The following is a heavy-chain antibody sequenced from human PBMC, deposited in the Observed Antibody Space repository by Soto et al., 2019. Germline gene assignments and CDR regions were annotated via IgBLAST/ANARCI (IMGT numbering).Heavy chain of an antibody. J-gene: IGHJ4*02. V-gene: IGHV3-33*01. CDR1: GFTFSSYG. CDR2: IWSGGSNE. D-gene: IGHD2-2*01. CDR3: ARGPGTSYFDY. Sequence: QAQLVESGGGVVQPGRSLRLSCAASGFTFSSYGMHWVRQAPGKGLEWVAVIWSGGSNENYADSVKGRFTISRDNSKNMLYLQMNSLRAEDTAVYYCARGPGTSYFDYWGQGSLVTVSS.